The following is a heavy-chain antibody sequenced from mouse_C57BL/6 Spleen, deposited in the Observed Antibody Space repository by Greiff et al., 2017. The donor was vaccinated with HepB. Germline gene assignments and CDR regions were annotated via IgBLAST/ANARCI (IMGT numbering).Heavy chain of an antibody. CDR3: ARHDPENYFDY. V-gene: IGHV5-15*01. Sequence: EVQLVESGGGLVQPGGSLKLSCAASGFTFSDYGMAWVRQAPRKGPEWVAFISNLAYSIYYADTVTGRFTISRENAKNTLYLEMSSLRSEDTAMYYCARHDPENYFDYWGQGTTLTVSS. CDR1: GFTFSDYG. CDR2: ISNLAYSI. J-gene: IGHJ2*01.